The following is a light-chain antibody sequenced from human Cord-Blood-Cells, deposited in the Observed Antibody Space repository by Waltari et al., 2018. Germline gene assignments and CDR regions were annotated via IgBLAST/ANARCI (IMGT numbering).Light chain of an antibody. J-gene: IGKJ4*01. CDR3: QQYDNLRT. CDR2: AAS. V-gene: IGKV1-9*01. CDR1: QGISSY. Sequence: DIQLTQSPSFLSASVGDRVTITCRASQGISSYLAWYQQKPGKAPKLLIYAASTLQSGVPSRFSGSGSGTEFTLTISSLQPEDFATYYCQQYDNLRTFGGGTKVEIK.